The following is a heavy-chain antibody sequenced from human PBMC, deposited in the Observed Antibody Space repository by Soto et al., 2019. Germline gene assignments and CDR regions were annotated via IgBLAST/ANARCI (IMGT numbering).Heavy chain of an antibody. Sequence: PGGSLRLSCAASGLPFSSYSMSWVRQAPGKGLEWVSAISGSGGSTYYADSVKGRFTISRDNSKNTLYLQMNSLRAEDTAVYYCAKDLGRYCSGGSCYFDYWGQGTLVTVSS. CDR3: AKDLGRYCSGGSCYFDY. D-gene: IGHD2-15*01. J-gene: IGHJ4*02. CDR1: GLPFSSYS. V-gene: IGHV3-23*01. CDR2: ISGSGGST.